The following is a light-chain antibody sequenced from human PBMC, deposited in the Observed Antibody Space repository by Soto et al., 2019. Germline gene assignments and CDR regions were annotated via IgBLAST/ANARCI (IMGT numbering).Light chain of an antibody. CDR2: GNS. CDR3: QSYDSSLRGPV. CDR1: SSNIGAGYD. V-gene: IGLV1-40*01. J-gene: IGLJ7*01. Sequence: QSVLTQPPSVSGAPGQRVTISCTGSSSNIGAGYDVHWYQQLPGTAPKLLIYGNSNRPSGVPDRFSGSKSGTSASLAITGLQAEDGADFYCQSYDSSLRGPVFGGGTQLTVL.